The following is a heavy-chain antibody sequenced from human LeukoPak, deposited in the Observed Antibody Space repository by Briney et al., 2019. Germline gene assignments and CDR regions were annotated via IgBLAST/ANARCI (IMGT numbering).Heavy chain of an antibody. D-gene: IGHD3-22*01. J-gene: IGHJ4*02. V-gene: IGHV1-18*01. CDR3: ARGGLGVVVIGFDY. Sequence: GASVKVSCKASGYAFTSYGISWVRQAPGQGLEWMGWISAYNGNTNYAQKLQGRVTMTTDTSTSTAYMGLRSLRPDDTAVYYCARGGLGVVVIGFDYWGQGTLVTVSS. CDR1: GYAFTSYG. CDR2: ISAYNGNT.